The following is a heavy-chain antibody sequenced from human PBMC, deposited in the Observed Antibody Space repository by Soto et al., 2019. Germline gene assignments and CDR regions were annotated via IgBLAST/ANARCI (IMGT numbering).Heavy chain of an antibody. CDR3: VKSYSSGYYEGVDY. D-gene: IGHD3-22*01. CDR2: INSNGGST. V-gene: IGHV3-64D*06. Sequence: GGSLTLSCSASGFTFSSYAMHWVRPAPGKGKEYVSAINSNGGSTYYADSVKGRFTISRDNSKNTLYLQMSSLRAEDTAVYYCVKSYSSGYYEGVDYWGQGTLVTVSS. CDR1: GFTFSSYA. J-gene: IGHJ4*02.